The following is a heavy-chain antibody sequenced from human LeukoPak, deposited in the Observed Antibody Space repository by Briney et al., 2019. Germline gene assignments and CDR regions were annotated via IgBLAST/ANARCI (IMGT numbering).Heavy chain of an antibody. D-gene: IGHD6-13*01. Sequence: PSETLSLTCSVSGGSISSSNYYWSWIRQPAGKGLEWIGRIYTSESTNYNPSLKSRVTISVDTSRNQFSLKLSSVTAADTAVYYCAAGIAAAGPLDYWGQGTLVTVSS. V-gene: IGHV4-61*02. CDR2: IYTSEST. CDR3: AAGIAAAGPLDY. J-gene: IGHJ4*02. CDR1: GGSISSSNYY.